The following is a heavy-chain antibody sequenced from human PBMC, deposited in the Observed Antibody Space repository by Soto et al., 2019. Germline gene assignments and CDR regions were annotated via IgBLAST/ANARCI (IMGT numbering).Heavy chain of an antibody. V-gene: IGHV4-4*07. CDR2: IYTSGST. J-gene: IGHJ6*02. CDR3: ARGDYLPYSGGWYAGRGYYYGMDV. D-gene: IGHD6-19*01. CDR1: GGSISSYY. Sequence: SETLSLTCTVSGGSISSYYWIWIRQPAGKGLEWIGRIYTSGSTNYNPSLKSRVTMSVDTSKNQFSLKLSSVTAADTAVYYCARGDYLPYSGGWYAGRGYYYGMDVWGQGTTVTVSS.